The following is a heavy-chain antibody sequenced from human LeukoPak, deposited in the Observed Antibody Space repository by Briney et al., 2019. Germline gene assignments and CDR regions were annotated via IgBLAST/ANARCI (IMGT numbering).Heavy chain of an antibody. CDR3: ARNPGIAGGDY. CDR2: IYYSGST. V-gene: IGHV4-39*01. D-gene: IGHD6-13*01. Sequence: SETLSLTCTVSGGSISSSNYYWGWIRQPPGKGLEWIGTIYYSGSTYYNPSLKSRVTISVDTSKNQFSLKLSSVTAADTAVYYCARNPGIAGGDYWGQGTLVTVSS. J-gene: IGHJ4*02. CDR1: GGSISSSNYY.